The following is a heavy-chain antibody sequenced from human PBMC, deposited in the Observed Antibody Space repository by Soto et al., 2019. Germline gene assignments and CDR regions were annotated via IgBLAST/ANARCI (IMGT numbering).Heavy chain of an antibody. CDR2: TSYDGSNN. V-gene: IGHV3-33*05. J-gene: IGHJ4*02. D-gene: IGHD3-16*01. CDR1: GFTFRSYV. Sequence: QVQLVESGGGVVQPGTSLRLSCVGSGFTFRSYVIHWVRQAPGKGLEWVALTSYDGSNNFYGDSVKGRFTISRDNSRNTVELQRDSLSLEDTSLYDCARWGTTGGLDVWGQGTLVSVSA. CDR3: ARWGTTGGLDV.